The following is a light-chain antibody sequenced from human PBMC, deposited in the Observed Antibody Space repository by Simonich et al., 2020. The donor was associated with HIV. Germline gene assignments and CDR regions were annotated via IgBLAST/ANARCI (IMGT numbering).Light chain of an antibody. CDR2: DAS. CDR3: QQRSNWPP. Sequence: EIVMTQSPATLSVSPGERATLSCRASQSVSSNLAWYQQKPGQAPRLRIYDASNRATGIPARLSGSGSGTDFTLTISSLEPEDFAVYYCQQRSNWPPFGQGTKLEIK. V-gene: IGKV3-11*01. J-gene: IGKJ2*01. CDR1: QSVSSN.